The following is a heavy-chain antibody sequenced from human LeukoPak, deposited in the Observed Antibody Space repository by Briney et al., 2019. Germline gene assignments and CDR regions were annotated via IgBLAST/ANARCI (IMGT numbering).Heavy chain of an antibody. Sequence: SETLSLTCTVSGGSISSYYWSWIRQPPGKGLEWIGCIYYSGSTNYNPSLKSRVTISVDTSKNQFSLKLSSVTAADTAVYYCARGGNRYYFDYWGQGTLVTVSS. CDR3: ARGGNRYYFDY. J-gene: IGHJ4*02. CDR2: IYYSGST. V-gene: IGHV4-59*01. CDR1: GGSISSYY.